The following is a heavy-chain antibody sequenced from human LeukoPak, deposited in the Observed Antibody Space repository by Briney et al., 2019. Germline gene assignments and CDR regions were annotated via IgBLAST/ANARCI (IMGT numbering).Heavy chain of an antibody. CDR2: ISSGGNT. CDR3: AKARAGDITAAFNY. J-gene: IGHJ4*02. D-gene: IGHD6-13*01. V-gene: IGHV3-23*01. Sequence: GGSLRLSCAASGFTFNSYAMSWVRQAPGKGLEWVSGISSGGNTYYADSVKGRFTISRDNSENTLNSQMNSLRAEDTAIYYCAKARAGDITAAFNYWGQGTLVTVSS. CDR1: GFTFNSYA.